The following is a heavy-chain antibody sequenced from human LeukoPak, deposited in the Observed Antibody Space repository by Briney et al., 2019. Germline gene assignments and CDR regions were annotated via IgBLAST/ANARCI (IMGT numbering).Heavy chain of an antibody. CDR1: GNTFTGYY. J-gene: IGHJ4*02. CDR2: INPNSGGT. D-gene: IGHD5-18*01. V-gene: IGHV1-2*02. Sequence: VASVKVSCKASGNTFTGYYMHWVRQAPGQGLEWMGWINPNSGGTNYAQKFQGRVTMTRDTSISTAYMELSRLRSDDTAVYYCARSETFLQLWGYYFDYWGQGTLVTVSS. CDR3: ARSETFLQLWGYYFDY.